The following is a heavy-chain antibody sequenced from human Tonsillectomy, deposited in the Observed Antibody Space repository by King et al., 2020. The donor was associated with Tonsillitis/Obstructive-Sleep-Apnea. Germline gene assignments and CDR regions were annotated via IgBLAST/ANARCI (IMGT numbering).Heavy chain of an antibody. CDR3: ARHPLGVTTENWFDP. D-gene: IGHD4-17*01. CDR1: GYSFTSFW. V-gene: IGHV5-10-1*01. J-gene: IGHJ5*02. CDR2: IDPSDSYT. Sequence: VQLVESGAEVKKPGESLRISCKGSGYSFTSFWISWVRQMPGESLEWVGRIDPSDSYTNYSPSFQGHVTISADKSISTAYLQWSSLKASDTAMYYCARHPLGVTTENWFDPWGQGTLVTVSS.